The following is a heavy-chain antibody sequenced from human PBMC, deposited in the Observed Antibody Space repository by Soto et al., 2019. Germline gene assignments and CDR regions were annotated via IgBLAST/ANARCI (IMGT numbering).Heavy chain of an antibody. CDR2: ISSSSSTI. J-gene: IGHJ4*02. Sequence: GGSLRLSCAASGFTFSSYSMNWVRQAPGKGLEWVSYISSSSSTIYYADSVKGRFTISRDNAKNSLYLQMNSLRAEDTAVYYCARDYGQRRYFDPFDYWGQGTLVTVSS. CDR3: ARDYGQRRYFDPFDY. D-gene: IGHD3-9*01. CDR1: GFTFSSYS. V-gene: IGHV3-48*01.